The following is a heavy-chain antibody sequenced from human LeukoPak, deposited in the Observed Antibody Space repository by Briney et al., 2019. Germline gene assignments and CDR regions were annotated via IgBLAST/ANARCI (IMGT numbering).Heavy chain of an antibody. Sequence: GGSLRLSCPASGFTFSSYWMSWVRQAPGKGLEWVANIKQDGSEKYYVDSVKGRFTISRDNAKNSLYLQMNSLRAEDTAVYYCAEGNYFDYWGQGTLVTVSS. CDR2: IKQDGSEK. J-gene: IGHJ4*02. CDR1: GFTFSSYW. D-gene: IGHD3-10*01. CDR3: AEGNYFDY. V-gene: IGHV3-7*01.